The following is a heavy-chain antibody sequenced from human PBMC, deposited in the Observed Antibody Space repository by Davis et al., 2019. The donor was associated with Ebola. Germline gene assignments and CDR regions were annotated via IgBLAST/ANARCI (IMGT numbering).Heavy chain of an antibody. V-gene: IGHV1-69*04. D-gene: IGHD4-17*01. CDR3: ARDLKAVTTPKGLGWFDP. CDR2: IIPILGIA. CDR1: GGTFSSYT. Sequence: SVKVSCKASGGTFSSYTISWVRQAPGQGLEWMGRIIPILGIANYAQKFQGRVTITADKSTSTAYMELSSLRSEDTAVYYCARDLKAVTTPKGLGWFDPWGQGTLVTVSS. J-gene: IGHJ5*02.